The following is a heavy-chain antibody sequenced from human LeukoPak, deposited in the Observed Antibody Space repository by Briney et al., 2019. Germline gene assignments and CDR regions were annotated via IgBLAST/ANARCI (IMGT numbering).Heavy chain of an antibody. Sequence: HPGGSLRLSCAASGFTFSSYEMNWVRQAPGKGLEWVSYISSSGSTIYYADSVKGRFTISRDNAKNSLYLQMNSLRAEDTAVYYCARFGVRGPNDAFDIWGQGTMVTVSS. CDR1: GFTFSSYE. J-gene: IGHJ3*02. V-gene: IGHV3-48*03. CDR3: ARFGVRGPNDAFDI. CDR2: ISSSGSTI. D-gene: IGHD3-10*01.